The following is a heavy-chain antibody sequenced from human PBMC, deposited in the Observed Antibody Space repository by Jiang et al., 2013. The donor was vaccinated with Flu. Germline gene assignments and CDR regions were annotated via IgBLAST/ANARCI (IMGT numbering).Heavy chain of an antibody. V-gene: IGHV4-34*01. CDR2: INHSGST. CDR1: GGSFSGYY. Sequence: LLKPSETLSLTCAVYGGSFSGYYWSWIRQPPGKGLEWIGEINHSGSTNYNPSLKSRVTISVDTSKNQFSLKLSSVTAADTAVYYCATTPTVTSSDWFDPWGQGTLVTVSS. J-gene: IGHJ5*02. CDR3: ATTPTVTSSDWFDP. D-gene: IGHD4-17*01.